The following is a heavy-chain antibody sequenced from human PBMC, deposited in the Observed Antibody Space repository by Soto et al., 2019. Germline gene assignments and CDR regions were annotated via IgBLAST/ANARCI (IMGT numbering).Heavy chain of an antibody. D-gene: IGHD3-3*01. J-gene: IGHJ6*02. CDR2: IRSKAYGGTT. CDR1: GFTFGDYA. CDR3: SSWSGYYMGSEGVYYYYGMDV. Sequence: EVQLVESGGGLVQPGRSLRLSCTASGFTFGDYAMSWVRQAPGKGLEWVGFIRSKAYGGTTEYAASVKGRFTISRDDSKSIAYLKMNSLKAEDTAVYYCSSWSGYYMGSEGVYYYYGMDVWGQGTTVTVSS. V-gene: IGHV3-49*04.